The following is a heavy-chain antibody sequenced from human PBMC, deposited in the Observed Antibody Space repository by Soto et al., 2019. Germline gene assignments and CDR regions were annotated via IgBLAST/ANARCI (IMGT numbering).Heavy chain of an antibody. Sequence: GGSLRLSCSASGFTFSSYAMHWVRQAPGKGLEYVSAISSNGGSTYYADSVRGRFTISRDNSKNTLYLQMSSLRAEDTAVYYCVKAAFWSGYYIFDYWGQGTLVTVSS. V-gene: IGHV3-64D*06. J-gene: IGHJ4*02. CDR2: ISSNGGST. CDR1: GFTFSSYA. CDR3: VKAAFWSGYYIFDY. D-gene: IGHD3-3*01.